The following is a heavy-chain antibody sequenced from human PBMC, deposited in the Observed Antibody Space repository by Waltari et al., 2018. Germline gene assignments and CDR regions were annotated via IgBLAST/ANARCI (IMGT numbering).Heavy chain of an antibody. D-gene: IGHD3-10*01. CDR1: GGSISSHY. V-gene: IGHV4-59*11. CDR3: AREYYGSGSYYNSPFDY. Sequence: QVQLQESGPGLVKPSETLSLTCTVSGGSISSHYWSWIRPPPGKGLEWIGYIYYSGSTNYNPSLKSRVTISVDTSKNQFSLKLSSVTAADTAVYYCAREYYGSGSYYNSPFDYWGQGTLVTVSS. CDR2: IYYSGST. J-gene: IGHJ4*02.